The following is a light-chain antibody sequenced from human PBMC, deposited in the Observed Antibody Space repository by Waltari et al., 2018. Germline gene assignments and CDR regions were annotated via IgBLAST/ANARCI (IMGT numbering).Light chain of an antibody. V-gene: IGKV1-39*01. CDR2: DAC. CDR1: QSFREY. Sequence: DFQMHQSPSSPSAFVGEKVPIICRASQSFREYLNWYQQRPGEAPKVLIYDACNLQTGVPSRLSVSGSATDFTLSITNLQPKDSATDYDQQSYTFGGGTKVEIK. J-gene: IGKJ4*01. CDR3: QQSYT.